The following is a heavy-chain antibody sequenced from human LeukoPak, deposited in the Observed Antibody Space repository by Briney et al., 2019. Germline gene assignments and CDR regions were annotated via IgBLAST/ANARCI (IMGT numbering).Heavy chain of an antibody. V-gene: IGHV3-33*06. CDR2: IWYDGSNK. CDR1: GFTFSSYG. D-gene: IGHD6-13*01. Sequence: GGSLRLSCAASGFTFSSYGMHWVRQAPGKGLEWVAVIWYDGSNKYYADSVKGRFTISRDNSKNTLYLQMNSLRAEDTAVYYCAKDTDQYSSSWYSLHFDYWGQGTLVTVSS. J-gene: IGHJ4*02. CDR3: AKDTDQYSSSWYSLHFDY.